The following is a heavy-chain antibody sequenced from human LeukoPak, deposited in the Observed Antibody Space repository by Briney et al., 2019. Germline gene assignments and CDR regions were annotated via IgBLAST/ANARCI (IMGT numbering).Heavy chain of an antibody. V-gene: IGHV3-7*01. Sequence: GGSLRLSCAASGFALSTYWMTWVRQAPGKGGEGVANIKEDGSEKYYVDSVKGRFTISRDNAKNSLYLQITSLRADETAVYYCARGDRRFEYWGQGTLVTVSS. CDR3: ARGDRRFEY. D-gene: IGHD2-21*01. CDR2: IKEDGSEK. J-gene: IGHJ4*02. CDR1: GFALSTYW.